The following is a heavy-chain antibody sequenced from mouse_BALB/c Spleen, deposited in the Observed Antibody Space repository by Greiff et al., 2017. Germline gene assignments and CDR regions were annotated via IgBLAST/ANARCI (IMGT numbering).Heavy chain of an antibody. Sequence: QVQLQQSGAELVRPGVSVKISCKGSGYTFTDYAMHWVKQSHAKSLEWIGVISTYYGDASYNQKFKGKATMTVDKSSSTAYMELARLTSEDSAIYYCAREGTATVFDYWGQGTTLTVSS. D-gene: IGHD1-2*01. CDR3: AREGTATVFDY. V-gene: IGHV1S137*01. J-gene: IGHJ2*01. CDR1: GYTFTDYA. CDR2: ISTYYGDA.